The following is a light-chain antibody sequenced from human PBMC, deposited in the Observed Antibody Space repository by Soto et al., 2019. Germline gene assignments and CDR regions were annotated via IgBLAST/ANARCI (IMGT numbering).Light chain of an antibody. V-gene: IGLV2-8*01. Sequence: QSALTQPPSASGSPGQSVTISCTGTSSDVGAYKYVSWYQQSPGKAPKLMIYEVTKRPPGVPDRFSGSKSGNTASLTVSGLQAEDEADYYCTSYVGNDIWVFGGGTKLTVL. CDR1: SSDVGAYKY. CDR2: EVT. J-gene: IGLJ3*02. CDR3: TSYVGNDIWV.